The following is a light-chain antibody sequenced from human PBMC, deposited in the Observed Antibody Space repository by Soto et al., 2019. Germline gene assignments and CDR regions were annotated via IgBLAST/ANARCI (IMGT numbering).Light chain of an antibody. CDR1: QSISTH. V-gene: IGKV1-39*01. CDR3: QQSYTSWWT. J-gene: IGKJ1*01. Sequence: DIQMTQSPSSLSASVGDRFSMTSRSSQSISTHLSWYQQKPGKAPKLLIYAASSLQSWVPSRFTGSGSGTDFTLTISSLQPEDFATYYCQQSYTSWWTFGQGTKVDIK. CDR2: AAS.